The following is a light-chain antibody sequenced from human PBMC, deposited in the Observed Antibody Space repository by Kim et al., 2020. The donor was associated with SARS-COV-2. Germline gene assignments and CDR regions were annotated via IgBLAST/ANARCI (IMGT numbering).Light chain of an antibody. CDR1: KLGDKY. CDR2: QDS. CDR3: QAWASSTGV. Sequence: SYELTQSPSVSVSPGQTASITCSGDKLGDKYACWYQQKPGQSPVLVIYQDSKRLSGIPERFSGSNSGNTATLTISGTQTMDEADYYCQAWASSTGVFGGG. V-gene: IGLV3-1*01. J-gene: IGLJ2*01.